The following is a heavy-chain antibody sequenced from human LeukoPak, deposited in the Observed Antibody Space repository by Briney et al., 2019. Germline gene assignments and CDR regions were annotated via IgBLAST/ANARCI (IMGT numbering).Heavy chain of an antibody. Sequence: GESLKISCKGSGYSFTTYWIGWVRQMPGKGREWMGIIFPGDSETIYSPSFQGQVTISADKYISTAYLQWRSLKASDTAMYYCATSESQTRFDYWGQGTLVTASS. D-gene: IGHD1/OR15-1a*01. J-gene: IGHJ4*02. CDR3: ATSESQTRFDY. V-gene: IGHV5-51*01. CDR2: IFPGDSET. CDR1: GYSFTTYW.